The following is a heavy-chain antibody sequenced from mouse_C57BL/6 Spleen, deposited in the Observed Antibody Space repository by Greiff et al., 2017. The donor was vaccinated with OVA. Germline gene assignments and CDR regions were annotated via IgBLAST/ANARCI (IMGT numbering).Heavy chain of an antibody. D-gene: IGHD1-2*01. J-gene: IGHJ2*01. CDR3: ARGGTTADYFDD. CDR2: IYPGDGDT. CDR1: GYAFSSSW. Sequence: QVQLQQSGPELVKPGASVKISCKASGYAFSSSWMNWVKQRPGKGLEWIGRIYPGDGDTNYNGKFKGKATLTADKSSSTAYMQLSSLTSEDSAVYYCARGGTTADYFDDWGQGTTLTVSS. V-gene: IGHV1-82*01.